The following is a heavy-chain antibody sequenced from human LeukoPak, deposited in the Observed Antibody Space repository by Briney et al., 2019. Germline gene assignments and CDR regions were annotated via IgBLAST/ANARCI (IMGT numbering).Heavy chain of an antibody. D-gene: IGHD1-26*01. CDR3: ARARGGTYFDY. CDR1: GFTLSNYW. V-gene: IGHV3-74*01. CDR2: INSDGSVT. Sequence: GGSLRLSCAASGFTLSNYWMQWVRQAPGKGVGWVSRINSDGSVTNYADSVKGRFTISRDNAKNTLYLQMNSLTAEDTAVYYCARARGGTYFDYWGQGTLVTVSS. J-gene: IGHJ4*02.